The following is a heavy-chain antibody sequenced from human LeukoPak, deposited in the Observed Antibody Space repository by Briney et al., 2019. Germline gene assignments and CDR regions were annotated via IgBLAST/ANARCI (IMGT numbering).Heavy chain of an antibody. Sequence: GGSLRLSCAASGFPFSSYGMHWVRQAPGKGLEWVARLVYDARSDYANSVKGRFSISRDDSKNTLFLDMGNLRVEDTALYYCARDLSAAFDFWGQGVLVTVSS. J-gene: IGHJ4*02. CDR1: GFPFSSYG. D-gene: IGHD6-19*01. CDR2: LVYDARS. CDR3: ARDLSAAFDF. V-gene: IGHV3-33*01.